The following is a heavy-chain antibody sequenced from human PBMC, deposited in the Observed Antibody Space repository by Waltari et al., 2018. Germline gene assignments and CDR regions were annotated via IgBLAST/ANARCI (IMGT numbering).Heavy chain of an antibody. V-gene: IGHV3-53*01. CDR1: GFTVSSNY. J-gene: IGHJ6*02. CDR3: ARELRLYGMDV. CDR2: IYSGGST. Sequence: EVQLVESGGGLIQHGGSLRLSCAASGFTVSSNYMSWVRQAPGKGLECVSVIYSGGSTYYPDSVKGRFTISRDNSKNTLYLQMNSLRAEDTAVYYCARELRLYGMDVWGQGTTVTVSS.